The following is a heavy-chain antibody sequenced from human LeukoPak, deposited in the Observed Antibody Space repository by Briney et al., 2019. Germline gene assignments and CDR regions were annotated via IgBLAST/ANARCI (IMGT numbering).Heavy chain of an antibody. D-gene: IGHD6-19*01. V-gene: IGHV4-39*01. CDR3: ARIRGWHSSGWYVFDY. CDR1: GGSISSSSYY. J-gene: IGHJ4*02. Sequence: SETLSLTCTVSGGSISSSSYYWGRIRQPPGKGLEWIGSIYYSGSTYYNPSLKSRVTISVDTSKNQFSLKLSSVTAADTAVYYCARIRGWHSSGWYVFDYWGQGTLVTVSS. CDR2: IYYSGST.